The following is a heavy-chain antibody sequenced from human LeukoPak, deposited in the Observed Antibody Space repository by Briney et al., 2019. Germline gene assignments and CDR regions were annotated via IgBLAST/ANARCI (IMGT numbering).Heavy chain of an antibody. J-gene: IGHJ4*02. CDR2: ISYDGSNK. CDR3: VKDPRWGDYVHGDY. CDR1: GFTFSSYA. D-gene: IGHD4-17*01. Sequence: GGSLRLSCAASGFTFSSYAMHWVRQAPGKGLEWVAVISYDGSNKYYADSVKGRFTISRDNSKNTLYLQMNSLRAEDTAVYYCVKDPRWGDYVHGDYWGQGTLVTVSS. V-gene: IGHV3-30-3*01.